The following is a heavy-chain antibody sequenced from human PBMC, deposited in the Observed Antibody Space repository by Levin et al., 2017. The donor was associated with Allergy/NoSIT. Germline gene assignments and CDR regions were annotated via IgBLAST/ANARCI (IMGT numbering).Heavy chain of an antibody. J-gene: IGHJ4*02. Sequence: GGSLRLSCAASGFSFRTYSMNWVRQAPGKGLEWVSYISSSSSSIYYGDSVKGRFSISRGNAENSLYLQMNSLRAEDTAVYYCAIGQDCSTSSCYFGFDYWGQGTLVTVSS. CDR1: GFSFRTYS. CDR3: AIGQDCSTSSCYFGFDY. CDR2: ISSSSSSI. V-gene: IGHV3-48*01. D-gene: IGHD2-2*01.